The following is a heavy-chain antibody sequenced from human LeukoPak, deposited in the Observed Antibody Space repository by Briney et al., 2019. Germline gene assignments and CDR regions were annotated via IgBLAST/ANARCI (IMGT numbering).Heavy chain of an antibody. J-gene: IGHJ4*02. Sequence: GASVKVSCKASGYTFTGYYMHWVRQAPGQGLEWMGWINPNSGGTNYAQKFQGRVTMTRDTSISTAYMELSRLRSDDTAVYYCARDPPDGDIVVVVAATRVDYWGQGTLVTVSS. CDR1: GYTFTGYY. D-gene: IGHD2-15*01. CDR2: INPNSGGT. CDR3: ARDPPDGDIVVVVAATRVDY. V-gene: IGHV1-2*02.